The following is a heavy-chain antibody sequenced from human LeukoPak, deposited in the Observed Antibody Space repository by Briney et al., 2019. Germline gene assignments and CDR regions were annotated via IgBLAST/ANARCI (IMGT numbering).Heavy chain of an antibody. J-gene: IGHJ4*02. CDR1: GFTFSIYA. Sequence: GGSLRLSCAASGFTFSIYAMSWVRQAPGKGLEWVSVIYSDGSTYYADSVKGRFTISRDHSKNTLYLQMNSLRAEDTAVYYCATEDQYGSFNFDYWGQGTLVTVSS. V-gene: IGHV3-66*02. CDR3: ATEDQYGSFNFDY. D-gene: IGHD3-10*01. CDR2: IYSDGST.